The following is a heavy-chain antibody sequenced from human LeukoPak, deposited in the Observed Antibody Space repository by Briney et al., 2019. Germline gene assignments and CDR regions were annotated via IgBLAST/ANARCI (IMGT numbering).Heavy chain of an antibody. CDR2: IYTSGST. J-gene: IGHJ4*02. Sequence: PSETLSLTCTVSGTSINNYYWSWFRQPAGKELEWIGRIYTSGSTNYNPSLKSRVTMSVDTSRNQFSLRLSSVTAADTAVYYCARDAFYYDSSGSLAYWGQGTLVTVSS. V-gene: IGHV4-4*07. D-gene: IGHD3-22*01. CDR3: ARDAFYYDSSGSLAY. CDR1: GTSINNYY.